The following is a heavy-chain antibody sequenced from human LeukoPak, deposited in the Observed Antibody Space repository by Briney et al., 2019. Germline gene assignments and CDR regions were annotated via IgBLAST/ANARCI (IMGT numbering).Heavy chain of an antibody. CDR3: AKRGDGDTDAFDV. D-gene: IGHD5-24*01. V-gene: IGHV4-4*09. CDR2: VHRSGST. Sequence: SETLSLTCTVSGGSISSYQWNWIRQPPGKGPEWIGNVHRSGSTSYNPSLKSRVNMSVDTSKNQFSLKVTSATAADTAVYYCAKRGDGDTDAFDVWGQGTLVTVSS. J-gene: IGHJ3*01. CDR1: GGSISSYQ.